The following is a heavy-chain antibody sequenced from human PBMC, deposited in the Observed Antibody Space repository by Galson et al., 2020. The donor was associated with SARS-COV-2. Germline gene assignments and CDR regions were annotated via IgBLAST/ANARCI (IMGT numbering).Heavy chain of an antibody. CDR2: IWYDGSNK. J-gene: IGHJ4*02. V-gene: IGHV3-33*01. Sequence: QLGESLKISCAASGFTFSSYGMHWVRQAPGKGLEWVAVIWYDGSNKYYADSVKGRFTISRDNSKNTLYLQMNSLRAEDTAVYYCASSGDQLLFDHGLDYWGQGTLVTVSS. CDR3: ASSGDQLLFDHGLDY. D-gene: IGHD2-2*01. CDR1: GFTFSSYG.